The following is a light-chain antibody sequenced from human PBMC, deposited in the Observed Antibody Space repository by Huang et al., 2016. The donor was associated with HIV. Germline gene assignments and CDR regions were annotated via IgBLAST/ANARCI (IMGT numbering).Light chain of an antibody. CDR1: QNIGRY. V-gene: IGKV3-11*01. J-gene: IGKJ2*01. CDR3: HQRRKWPQT. CDR2: DAA. Sequence: EILLTQSPATLSVSPGETATLSCRASQNIGRYLGWYQQKPGQAPQLLIYDAANRATDVPLRFPGNGSETDFTRTITTLEPEDCTLEYCHQRRKWPQTFGQGTKLE.